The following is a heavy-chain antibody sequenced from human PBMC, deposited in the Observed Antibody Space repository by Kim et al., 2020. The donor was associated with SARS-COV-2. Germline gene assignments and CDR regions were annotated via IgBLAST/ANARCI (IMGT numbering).Heavy chain of an antibody. CDR2: IYTSGST. Sequence: SETLSLTCSVSGGSISSYYWNWIRQPAGKGLEWIGRIYTSGSTNYNTSLKSRVTMSVDTSKNQFSLKLSSLTAADTAVYYCARDICGGSCYSPDYYGMDVWGHGTTVTVSS. CDR1: GGSISSYY. D-gene: IGHD2-15*01. J-gene: IGHJ6*02. V-gene: IGHV4-4*07. CDR3: ARDICGGSCYSPDYYGMDV.